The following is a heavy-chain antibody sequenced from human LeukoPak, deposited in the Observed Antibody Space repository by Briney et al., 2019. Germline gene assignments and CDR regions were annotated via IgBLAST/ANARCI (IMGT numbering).Heavy chain of an antibody. V-gene: IGHV4-59*01. CDR2: IYYSGST. D-gene: IGHD2-15*01. J-gene: IGHJ5*02. CDR1: GGSISSYY. Sequence: SETLSLTCTVSGGSISSYYWSWIRQPPGKGLEWIGYIYYSGSTNYNPSLKSRVTISVDTSKNQFSLKLSSVTAADTAVYYCARAPITGGLFDWSDPWGQGTLVTVSS. CDR3: ARAPITGGLFDWSDP.